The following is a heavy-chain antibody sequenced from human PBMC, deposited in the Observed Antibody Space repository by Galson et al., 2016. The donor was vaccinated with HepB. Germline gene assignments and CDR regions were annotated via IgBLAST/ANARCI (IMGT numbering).Heavy chain of an antibody. CDR2: ISANSGDT. CDR1: GYTFRSNG. CDR3: ARGRSAVIEDYFDY. J-gene: IGHJ4*02. D-gene: IGHD2-21*01. Sequence: SCKASGYTFRSNGISWVRQAPGQGLEWMGWISANSGDTQYSQKVQGRVTLTTEASTTTAHLELRSLRSDDTAVYYCARGRSAVIEDYFDYWGQGTLVTVSS. V-gene: IGHV1-18*01.